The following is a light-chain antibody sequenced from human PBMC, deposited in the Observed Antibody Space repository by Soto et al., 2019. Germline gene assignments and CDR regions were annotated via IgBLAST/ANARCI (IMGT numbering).Light chain of an antibody. Sequence: DIQMTQSPSSLSASVGDRVTISCQASQGITDYLNWYQQKPGKAPELLIYDASNLQIGVPLRFSGSGSWTDFSFTISSLQPEDSATYYCQQYHRFPFSFGQGTRLEI. CDR3: QQYHRFPFS. V-gene: IGKV1-33*01. J-gene: IGKJ2*01. CDR1: QGITDY. CDR2: DAS.